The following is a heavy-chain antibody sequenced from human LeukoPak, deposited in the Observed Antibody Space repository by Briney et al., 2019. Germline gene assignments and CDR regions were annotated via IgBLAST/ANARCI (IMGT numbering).Heavy chain of an antibody. Sequence: GRSLRLSCAASGFTFSSYAMHWVRQAPGKGLEWVAVISYDGSNKYYADSVKGRFTISRDNSKNTLYLQMNSLRAEDTAVYYCARDWGVVVVTTSGGDYWGQGTLVTVSS. CDR2: ISYDGSNK. CDR3: ARDWGVVVVTTSGGDY. CDR1: GFTFSSYA. V-gene: IGHV3-30-3*01. J-gene: IGHJ4*02. D-gene: IGHD3-22*01.